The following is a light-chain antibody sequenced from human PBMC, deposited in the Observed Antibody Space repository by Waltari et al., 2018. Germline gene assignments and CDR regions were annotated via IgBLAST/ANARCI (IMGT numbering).Light chain of an antibody. CDR2: GKN. J-gene: IGLJ2*01. Sequence: SSELTQGPEVSVALGQTVRITCQGDSLRSYYASWYQQKPGQAPLLVIYGKNNRPSGIPDRFSGSRSGNTASLTITGAQAEDEADYYCNSRDSSGNHLGVFGGGTKLTVL. V-gene: IGLV3-19*01. CDR1: SLRSYY. CDR3: NSRDSSGNHLGV.